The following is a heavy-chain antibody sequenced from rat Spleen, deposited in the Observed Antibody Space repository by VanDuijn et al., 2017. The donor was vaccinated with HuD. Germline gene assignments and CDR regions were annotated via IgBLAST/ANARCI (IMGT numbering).Heavy chain of an antibody. CDR1: GFTFNNYW. CDR3: TTSRDYVMDA. CDR2: LTNASGRT. D-gene: IGHD1-8*01. J-gene: IGHJ4*01. V-gene: IGHV5-31*01. Sequence: EVQLVESGGGLVQPGRSLKLSCVASGFTFNNYWMTWIRQVPGKGLEWVASLTNASGRTYYPDSVKGRFTISRDNAKSSLYLQMDSLRSEDTATYYCTTSRDYVMDAWGQGASVTVSS.